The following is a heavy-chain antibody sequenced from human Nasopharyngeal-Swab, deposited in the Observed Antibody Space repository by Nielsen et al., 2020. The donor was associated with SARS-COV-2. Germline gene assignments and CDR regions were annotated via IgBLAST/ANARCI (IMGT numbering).Heavy chain of an antibody. CDR3: AHSRGFGELFPYYFDN. J-gene: IGHJ4*02. D-gene: IGHD3-10*01. CDR2: TYWADEI. Sequence: SGPTLVKPTQTFTLTCTFSGFSLTSTGVGVGWIRQSPGKALEWIALTYWADEIYYSPSLKTRPAMTKDASKNQVVLTMTDMDPVDTATYFCAHSRGFGELFPYYFDNWGQGILVTVSS. CDR1: GFSLTSTGVG. V-gene: IGHV2-5*02.